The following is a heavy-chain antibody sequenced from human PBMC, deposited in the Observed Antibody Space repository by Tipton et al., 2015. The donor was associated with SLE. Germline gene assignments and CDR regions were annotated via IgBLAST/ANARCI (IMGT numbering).Heavy chain of an antibody. Sequence: TLSLTCAVSGGSISSGGYSWSWIRQPPRKGLEWIGYIYHSGSTYYNPSLKSRVTISVDRSKNQFSLKLSSVTAADTAVYYCARGSSSWYYFDYWGQGTLVTVSS. CDR3: ARGSSSWYYFDY. D-gene: IGHD6-13*01. J-gene: IGHJ4*02. V-gene: IGHV4-30-2*01. CDR2: IYHSGST. CDR1: GGSISSGGYS.